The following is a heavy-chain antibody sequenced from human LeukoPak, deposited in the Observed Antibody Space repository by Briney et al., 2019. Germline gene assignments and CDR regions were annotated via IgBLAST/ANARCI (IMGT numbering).Heavy chain of an antibody. Sequence: GGSLRLSCAASGFTFSSYTMNWVRRAPGKGLEWISSISSSSRYIYYADSLKGRFTISRDNAKNSVYLHMNSLRADDTAVYYCARVGPYDPLDYWGQGTLVTVSS. CDR1: GFTFSSYT. CDR2: ISSSSRYI. J-gene: IGHJ4*02. D-gene: IGHD3-22*01. CDR3: ARVGPYDPLDY. V-gene: IGHV3-21*06.